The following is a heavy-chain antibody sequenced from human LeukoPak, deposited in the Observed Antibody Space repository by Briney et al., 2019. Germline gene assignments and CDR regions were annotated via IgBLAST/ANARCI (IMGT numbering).Heavy chain of an antibody. Sequence: GGSLRLSCAASGFTFSSYWMHWVRQAPGKGLVWVSRIDNYGSSPSYADSVKGRFTISRDNAKNTLYLQMSSLRAEDTALYFCARGIITTQRIAAVGLFDYWGQGTLVTVSS. D-gene: IGHD6-13*01. CDR1: GFTFSSYW. V-gene: IGHV3-74*01. CDR2: IDNYGSSP. J-gene: IGHJ4*02. CDR3: ARGIITTQRIAAVGLFDY.